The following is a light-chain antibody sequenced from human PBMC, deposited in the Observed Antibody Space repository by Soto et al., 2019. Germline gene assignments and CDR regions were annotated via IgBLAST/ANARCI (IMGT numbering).Light chain of an antibody. CDR1: QSISSW. V-gene: IGKV1-5*01. Sequence: DIQMTQSPSTLSASVGDRVTITCRASQSISSWLAWYQQKPGKAPKLLIYDASSLESGVPSRFSGSGSGTEVTLTISSLQPDDFATYYCQQYHSYSVTFGQGTKVEIK. CDR3: QQYHSYSVT. J-gene: IGKJ1*01. CDR2: DAS.